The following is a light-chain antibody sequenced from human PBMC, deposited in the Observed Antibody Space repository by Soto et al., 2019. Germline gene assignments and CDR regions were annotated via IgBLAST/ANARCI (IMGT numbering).Light chain of an antibody. CDR3: QQRSNWPPIT. CDR2: DAS. V-gene: IGKV3-11*01. J-gene: IGKJ5*01. CDR1: QSVSTY. Sequence: EIVLTQSPATLSLSPGERATLSCRASQSVSTYLAWYQQKPGQAPRLLIYDASNRAAGVPVRFSGSGSGTDFTLTISSVEHDDFAVYYCQQRSNWPPITCGQGTRLEIK.